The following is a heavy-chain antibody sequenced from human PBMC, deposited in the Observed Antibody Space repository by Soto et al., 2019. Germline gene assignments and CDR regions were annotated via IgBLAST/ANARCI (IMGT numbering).Heavy chain of an antibody. D-gene: IGHD2-15*01. Sequence: ASETLSLTCSVSGGSISSSSYYWGWIRQPPGKGLEWIGSIYYSGSTYYNPSLKSRVTISIDKSKNQFSLKLSSLTAADTAVYYCARGGYCSGGSCYLSNWFDPWGQGTLVTVSS. CDR2: IYYSGST. CDR3: ARGGYCSGGSCYLSNWFDP. V-gene: IGHV4-39*07. J-gene: IGHJ5*02. CDR1: GGSISSSSYY.